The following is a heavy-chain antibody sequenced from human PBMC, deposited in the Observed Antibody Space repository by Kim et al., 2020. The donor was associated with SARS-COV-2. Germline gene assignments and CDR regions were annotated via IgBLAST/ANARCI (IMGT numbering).Heavy chain of an antibody. Sequence: GGSLRLSCTASGFTFGDYAMSWVRQAPGKGLEWVGFIRSKAYGGTTEYAASVKGRFTISRDDSKSIAYLQMNSLKTEDTAVYYCTLLRYCTNGVCYLIDYWGQGTLVTVSS. CDR3: TLLRYCTNGVCYLIDY. J-gene: IGHJ4*02. CDR1: GFTFGDYA. CDR2: IRSKAYGGTT. D-gene: IGHD2-8*01. V-gene: IGHV3-49*04.